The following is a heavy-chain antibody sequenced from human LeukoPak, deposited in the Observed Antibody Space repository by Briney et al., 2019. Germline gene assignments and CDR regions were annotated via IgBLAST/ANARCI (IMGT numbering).Heavy chain of an antibody. V-gene: IGHV3-23*01. CDR1: GLTFSSYA. D-gene: IGHD1-26*01. Sequence: PGGSLRLSCAASGLTFSSYAMSWVRQAPGKGLEWVSGISGSGGSKYYADSVKGRFTISRDNSKNTLYLQMNSLRVEDTAVYYCAKDSKIVGPTFRSYHYMDVWGKGTTVTVSS. CDR2: ISGSGGSK. CDR3: AKDSKIVGPTFRSYHYMDV. J-gene: IGHJ6*03.